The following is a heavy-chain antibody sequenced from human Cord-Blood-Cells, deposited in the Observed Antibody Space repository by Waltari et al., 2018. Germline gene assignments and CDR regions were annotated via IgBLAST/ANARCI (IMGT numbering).Heavy chain of an antibody. J-gene: IGHJ3*02. V-gene: IGHV1-2*02. CDR1: AYTFTGNY. D-gene: IGHD7-27*01. CDR2: LNPNRGRK. CDR3: ARGAKELGIFAFDI. Sequence: QVQPVEAGAEVTRAEAYVKVSCKASAYTFTGNYMLGVRQDPGQGIEWMGGLNPNRGRKNDAQKFQDRVTMTRDTSISTAYMELSRLRSDDTAVYYCARGAKELGIFAFDIWGQGTMVTVSS.